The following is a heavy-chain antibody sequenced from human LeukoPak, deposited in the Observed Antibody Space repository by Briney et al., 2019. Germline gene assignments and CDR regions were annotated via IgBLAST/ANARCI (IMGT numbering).Heavy chain of an antibody. Sequence: GGSLRLSCVASGFTFSSYSMNWVRQAPGKGLEWVSSISSSSSYIYYADSVKGRFTISRDNAKNSLYLQMNSLRAEDTAVYYCARDWGDHNWFDPWGQGTLVTVSS. CDR2: ISSSSSYI. CDR1: GFTFSSYS. CDR3: ARDWGDHNWFDP. J-gene: IGHJ5*02. D-gene: IGHD3-16*01. V-gene: IGHV3-21*01.